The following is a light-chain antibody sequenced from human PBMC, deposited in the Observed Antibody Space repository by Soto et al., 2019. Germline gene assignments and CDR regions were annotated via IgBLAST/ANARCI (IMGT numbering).Light chain of an antibody. CDR2: DAS. V-gene: IGKV3-11*01. Sequence: EIVLTQSPATLSLSPGERATFSCRASQSVSSYLAWYQHKPGQAPRLLIYDASHRATGIAARFSGSGSMTDLTLTISSLEPEDFAVYYCQQHTNWPPSITFGQGKRLEIK. CDR1: QSVSSY. J-gene: IGKJ5*01. CDR3: QQHTNWPPSIT.